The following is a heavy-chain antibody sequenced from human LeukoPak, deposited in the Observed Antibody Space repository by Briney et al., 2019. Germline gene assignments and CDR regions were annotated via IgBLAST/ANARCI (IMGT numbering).Heavy chain of an antibody. CDR2: ISSSGSTI. V-gene: IGHV3-48*03. CDR1: GFTFSSYA. Sequence: GGSLRLSCAASGFTFSSYAMRWVRQAPGKGLEWVSYISSSGSTIYYADSVKGRFTISRDNAKNSLYLQMNSLRAEDTAVYYCARGQTGTTVGAFDIWGQGTMVTVSS. D-gene: IGHD1-1*01. CDR3: ARGQTGTTVGAFDI. J-gene: IGHJ3*02.